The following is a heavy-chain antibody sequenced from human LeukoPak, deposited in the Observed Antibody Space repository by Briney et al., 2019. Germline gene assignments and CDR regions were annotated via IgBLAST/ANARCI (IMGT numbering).Heavy chain of an antibody. CDR2: IYYSGST. J-gene: IGHJ3*02. CDR3: ARARNYYDSSDYYYEGDAFDI. V-gene: IGHV4-59*01. D-gene: IGHD3-22*01. CDR1: GGSISSYY. Sequence: PSETLSLTCTVSGGSISSYYWSWIRQPPGKGLEWIGYIYYSGSTNYNPSLKSRVTISVDTSKNQFSLKLSSVTAADTAVYFCARARNYYDSSDYYYEGDAFDIWGQGTMVTVSS.